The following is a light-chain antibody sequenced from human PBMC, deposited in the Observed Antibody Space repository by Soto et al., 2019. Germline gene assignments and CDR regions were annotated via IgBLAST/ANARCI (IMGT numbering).Light chain of an antibody. CDR1: SSDIGHYDY. CDR3: CVFATGHTYV. Sequence: QSALTQPASVSGSPGQSITISCTGTSSDIGHYDYVSWYQQHPGKAPKLMIYHVTYRPSGVSNRDSGSKAGNSAALTISGLEADDDSDYYCCVFATGHTYVFGSGTKLTVL. CDR2: HVT. V-gene: IGLV2-14*03. J-gene: IGLJ1*01.